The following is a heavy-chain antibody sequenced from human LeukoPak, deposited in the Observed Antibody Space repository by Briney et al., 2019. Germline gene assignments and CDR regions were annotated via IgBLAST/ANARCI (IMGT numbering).Heavy chain of an antibody. D-gene: IGHD3-3*01. J-gene: IGHJ4*02. CDR2: ISYDGSNK. V-gene: IGHV3-30*18. Sequence: GGSLSLSCAASGFTFSSYGMHWVRQAPGKGLEWVAVISYDGSNKYYADSVKGRFTISRDNSKNTLYLQMNSLRAEDTAVYYCAKERLRFLEWLFDYWGQGTLVTVSS. CDR1: GFTFSSYG. CDR3: AKERLRFLEWLFDY.